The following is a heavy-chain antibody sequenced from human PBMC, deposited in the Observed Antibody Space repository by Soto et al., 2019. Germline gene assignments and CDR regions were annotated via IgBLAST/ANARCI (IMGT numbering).Heavy chain of an antibody. CDR3: ARVFSSGWSPFFDY. CDR1: GYTFTSYA. Sequence: ASVKVSCKASGYTFTSYAMHWVRQAPGQRLEWMGWINAGNGNTKYSQKFQGRVTITRDTSASTAYMELSSLRSEDTAVYYCARVFSSGWSPFFDYWGQGTLVTVSS. CDR2: INAGNGNT. D-gene: IGHD6-19*01. V-gene: IGHV1-3*01. J-gene: IGHJ4*02.